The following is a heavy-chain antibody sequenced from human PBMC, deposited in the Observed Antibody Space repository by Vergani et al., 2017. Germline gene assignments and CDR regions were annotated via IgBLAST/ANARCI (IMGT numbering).Heavy chain of an antibody. Sequence: EVQLVESGGGLVQPGGSLRLSCAASGFTFSSYSMNWVRQASGKGLEWVGRIRSKANSYATAYAASVKGRFTISRDDSKNTAYLQMNSLKTEDTAVYYCTRDAFDIWGQGTMVTVSS. J-gene: IGHJ3*02. CDR3: TRDAFDI. CDR2: IRSKANSYAT. V-gene: IGHV3-73*01. CDR1: GFTFSSYS.